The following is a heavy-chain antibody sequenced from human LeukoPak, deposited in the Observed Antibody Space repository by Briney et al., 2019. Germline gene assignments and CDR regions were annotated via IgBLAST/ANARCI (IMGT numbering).Heavy chain of an antibody. CDR2: INHSGST. J-gene: IGHJ6*02. CDR3: ARVKLTAAGYYYYGMDV. D-gene: IGHD6-13*01. Sequence: SETLSLTCAVYGGSFSGYYWSWIRQPLGKGLEWIGEINHSGSTNYNPSLKSRVTISVDTSKNQFSLKLSSVTAADTAVYYCARVKLTAAGYYYYGMDVWGQGTTVTVSS. CDR1: GGSFSGYY. V-gene: IGHV4-34*01.